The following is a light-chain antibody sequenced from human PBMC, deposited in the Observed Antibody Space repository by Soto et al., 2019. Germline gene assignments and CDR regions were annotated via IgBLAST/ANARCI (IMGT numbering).Light chain of an antibody. CDR1: SSDFGSCHL. V-gene: IGLV2-23*01. CDR2: EGS. Sequence: QSFLTQPASVSGSPGQAITISCTGTSSDFGSCHLVSWYQQHPGQAPKLMIYEGSKRPSGVSNRFSGSKSGNTASLPISGLQAEDEADYSCCSYAGSSTPYVSGTGTKVTVL. J-gene: IGLJ1*01. CDR3: CSYAGSSTPYV.